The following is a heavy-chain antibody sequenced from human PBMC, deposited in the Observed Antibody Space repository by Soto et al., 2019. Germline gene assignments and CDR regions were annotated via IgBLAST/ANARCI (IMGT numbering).Heavy chain of an antibody. CDR1: GFTFSNYW. V-gene: IGHV3-74*01. CDR3: AKGRAVGTD. D-gene: IGHD2-21*02. CDR2: INTDGSDT. J-gene: IGHJ4*02. Sequence: VQLVESGGGLVQPGGSLRLSCAASGFTFSNYWMHWVRQAPGKGLVWLSRINTDGSDTFYADYVKGRFTISRDNPKKTLYLQMSSLRADDTAVYYCAKGRAVGTDWGQGTLVTVSS.